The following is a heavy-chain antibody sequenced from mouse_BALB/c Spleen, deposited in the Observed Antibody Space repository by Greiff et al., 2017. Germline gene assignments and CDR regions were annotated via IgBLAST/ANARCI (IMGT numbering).Heavy chain of an antibody. D-gene: IGHD1-1*01. J-gene: IGHJ2*01. CDR2: IWWNDDK. CDR1: GFSLSTSGMS. Sequence: QVTLKVCGPGILQPSQTLSLTCSFSGFSLSTSGMSVGWIRQPSGKGLEWLAHIWWNDDKYYNPALKSRLTISKDTSNNQVFLKIASVVTADTATYYCARIDYYGVFDYWGQGTTLTVSS. V-gene: IGHV8-8*01. CDR3: ARIDYYGVFDY.